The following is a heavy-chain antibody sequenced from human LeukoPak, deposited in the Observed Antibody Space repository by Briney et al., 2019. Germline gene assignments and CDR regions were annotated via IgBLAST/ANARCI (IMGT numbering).Heavy chain of an antibody. D-gene: IGHD6-6*01. CDR3: ARVVRYGYSSSSGPLFGY. J-gene: IGHJ4*02. CDR2: IYYSGST. Sequence: SETLSLTCTVSGGSISSSSYYWGWIRQPPGKGLEWIGSIYYSGSTYYNPSLKSRVTISVDTSKNQFSLKLSSVTAADTAVYYCARVVRYGYSSSSGPLFGYWGQGTLVTVSS. CDR1: GGSISSSSYY. V-gene: IGHV4-39*07.